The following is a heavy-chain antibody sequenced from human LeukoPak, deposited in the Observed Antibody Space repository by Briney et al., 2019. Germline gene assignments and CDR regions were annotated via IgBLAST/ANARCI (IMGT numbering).Heavy chain of an antibody. D-gene: IGHD2-2*01. V-gene: IGHV4-38-2*02. Sequence: SETLSLTCSVSGYSITSGYYWAWIRQSPGKGLEVIGIIYKSGSTYYNPSLKGRVTISVDTSKNRFSLKLNSVTAADTAVYYCAMAIFGTRWGPFYVDYWGQGNLVTVSS. J-gene: IGHJ4*02. CDR2: IYKSGST. CDR1: GYSITSGYY. CDR3: AMAIFGTRWGPFYVDY.